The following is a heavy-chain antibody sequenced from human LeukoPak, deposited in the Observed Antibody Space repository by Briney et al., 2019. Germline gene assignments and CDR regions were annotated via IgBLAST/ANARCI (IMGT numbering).Heavy chain of an antibody. J-gene: IGHJ4*02. V-gene: IGHV1-18*01. CDR3: ARDAHQGGSYNFDY. CDR2: ISGYNGNT. D-gene: IGHD1-26*01. CDR1: GYTFTTYV. Sequence: SSLKVSCKASGYTFTTYVISWVRQAPGQRLEWMGWISGYNGNTKNTQKVPGRVTMTTDKSTSTAYMELRRLRSDDTAVYYCARDAHQGGSYNFDYGGRGTPVTVTS.